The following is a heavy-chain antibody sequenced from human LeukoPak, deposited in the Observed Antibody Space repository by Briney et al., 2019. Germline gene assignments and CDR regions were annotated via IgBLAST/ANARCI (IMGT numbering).Heavy chain of an antibody. CDR1: GYKFTRCW. D-gene: IGHD6-6*01. Sequence: GESLKISCKDSGYKFTRCWIGWVRQMPGKGLEWMGIIYPGDSDTRYSPSFQGQVTISADKSISTAYLQWSSLKASDTAMYYCARHRYSSSSREQNYYYYYMDVWGKGTTVTVSS. CDR2: IYPGDSDT. CDR3: ARHRYSSSSREQNYYYYYMDV. V-gene: IGHV5-51*01. J-gene: IGHJ6*03.